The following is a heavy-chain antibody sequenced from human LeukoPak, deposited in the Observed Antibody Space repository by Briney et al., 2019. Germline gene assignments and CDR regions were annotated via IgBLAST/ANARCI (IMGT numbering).Heavy chain of an antibody. Sequence: ASVKVSCKASGYTFTSYYMHWLRQAPGQGLEWMGWISAYNGNTNYAQKLQGRVTMTTDTSTSTAYMELRGLRSDDTAVYYCARDPPRIVVVVAATNYYGMDVWGQGTTVTVSS. CDR2: ISAYNGNT. J-gene: IGHJ6*02. D-gene: IGHD2-15*01. CDR1: GYTFTSYY. CDR3: ARDPPRIVVVVAATNYYGMDV. V-gene: IGHV1-18*04.